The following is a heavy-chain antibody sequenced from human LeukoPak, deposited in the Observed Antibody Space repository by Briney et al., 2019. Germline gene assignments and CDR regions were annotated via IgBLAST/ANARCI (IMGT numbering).Heavy chain of an antibody. Sequence: GGSLRLSCVASGFTFSTYAMTWVRQAPGKGLEWVSTVSANAYSTYYADSVKGRFTISRDNSKNTLYLQMNSLRAEDTAVYYCAKPYYSGGRCYFYYGMDVWGQGTTVTVSS. CDR1: GFTFSTYA. CDR2: VSANAYST. V-gene: IGHV3-23*01. D-gene: IGHD2-15*01. CDR3: AKPYYSGGRCYFYYGMDV. J-gene: IGHJ6*02.